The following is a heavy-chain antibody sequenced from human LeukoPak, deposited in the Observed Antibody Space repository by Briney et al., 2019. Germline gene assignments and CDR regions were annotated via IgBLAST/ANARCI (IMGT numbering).Heavy chain of an antibody. CDR3: AREGSRWVDFDY. CDR1: GGSFSGYY. D-gene: IGHD1-26*01. CDR2: INHSGGT. Sequence: SETLSLTCAVYGGSFSGYYWSWIRQPPGKGLEWIGEINHSGGTNYNPSLKSRVTISVDTSKNQFSLKLSSVTAADTAVYYYAREGSRWVDFDYWGQGTLVTVSS. J-gene: IGHJ4*02. V-gene: IGHV4-34*01.